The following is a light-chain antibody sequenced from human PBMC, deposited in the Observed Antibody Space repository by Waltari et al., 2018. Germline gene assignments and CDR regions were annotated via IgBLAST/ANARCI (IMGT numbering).Light chain of an antibody. CDR3: CSYGGTNTV. V-gene: IGLV2-8*01. CDR1: DSDVGGHRH. Sequence: QSALTQPPSASGSPGQSVTISCTESDSDVGGHRHVSWYQQHPGKVPKLIIYEVNKRPSGVPDRFSASMSGNTASLTISGLQAGDEADYYCCSYGGTNTVFGGGTRLTVL. J-gene: IGLJ2*01. CDR2: EVN.